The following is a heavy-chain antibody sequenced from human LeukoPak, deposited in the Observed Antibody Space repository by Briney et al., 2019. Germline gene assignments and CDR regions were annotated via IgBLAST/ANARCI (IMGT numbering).Heavy chain of an antibody. Sequence: GGSLRLSCAASGFSFSDYSMNWVRQAPGKGLEWVSYFRSSTNTIYYAESVKGRFTVSRDNAKNSLYPQMNSLRAEDTAVYYCARDRWHYGSGSGFFDCWGQGTLVTVSS. CDR2: FRSSTNTI. CDR3: ARDRWHYGSGSGFFDC. CDR1: GFSFSDYS. V-gene: IGHV3-48*01. J-gene: IGHJ4*02. D-gene: IGHD3-3*02.